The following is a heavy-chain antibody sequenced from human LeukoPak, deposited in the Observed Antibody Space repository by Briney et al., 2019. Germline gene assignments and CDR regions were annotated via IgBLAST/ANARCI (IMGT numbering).Heavy chain of an antibody. V-gene: IGHV1-2*02. CDR2: INPNSGGT. CDR1: GYTFTGYY. CDR3: ARARVVSFWFDP. Sequence: GASVRVSCKASGYTFTGYYMHWVRQAPGQGLEWMGWINPNSGGTNYAQKFQGRVTMTRDTSISTAYMGLSRLRSDDTAVYYCARARVVSFWFDPWGQGTLVTVSS. J-gene: IGHJ5*02.